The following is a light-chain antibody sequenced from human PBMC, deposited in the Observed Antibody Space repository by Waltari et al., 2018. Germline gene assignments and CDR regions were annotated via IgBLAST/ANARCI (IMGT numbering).Light chain of an antibody. CDR3: QQYATDPFT. Sequence: DIQMTQSPASLSAVVGDRVTITCRASQGIRNYLSWFQQKPGEAPRSLIYGTSSLRSGVPSQFSGSGSGTEFTLTISSLQPEDSATYYCQQYATDPFTFGQGTKLEIK. CDR1: QGIRNY. J-gene: IGKJ2*01. CDR2: GTS. V-gene: IGKV1-16*02.